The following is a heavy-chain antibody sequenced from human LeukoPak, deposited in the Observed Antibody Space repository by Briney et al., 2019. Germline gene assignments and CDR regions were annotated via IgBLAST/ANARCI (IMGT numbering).Heavy chain of an antibody. CDR3: ARAYYDFWSGFMGGYYFDY. Sequence: GGSLRLSCAASGFTFSRYWMSWVRQAPGKGLEWVANIKQDGSQKSYVDSVKGRFTISRDNAKNSLYLQMNSLRAEDTAVYYCARAYYDFWSGFMGGYYFDYWGQETLVTVSS. J-gene: IGHJ4*02. CDR2: IKQDGSQK. V-gene: IGHV3-7*04. CDR1: GFTFSRYW. D-gene: IGHD3-3*01.